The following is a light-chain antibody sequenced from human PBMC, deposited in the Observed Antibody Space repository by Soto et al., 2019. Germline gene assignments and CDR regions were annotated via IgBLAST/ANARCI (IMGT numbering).Light chain of an antibody. CDR2: QDT. J-gene: IGLJ1*01. CDR3: QAWDSTSYI. CDR1: KLENRY. V-gene: IGLV3-1*01. Sequence: SSELTQPPSVSVSPGQTASITCSGDKLENRYVYWYQQKPGQSPVPVIYQDTKRPSGIPERFSGSNSGNTATLTISGTRAMDEADYYCQAWDSTSYIFGSGTKLTVL.